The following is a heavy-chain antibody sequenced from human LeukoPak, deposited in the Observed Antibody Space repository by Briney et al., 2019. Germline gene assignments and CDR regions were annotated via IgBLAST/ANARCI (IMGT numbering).Heavy chain of an antibody. CDR3: ARDPIAAAGNVPDY. J-gene: IGHJ4*02. V-gene: IGHV3-53*01. CDR2: IYSGGNT. CDR1: GLTVSTNY. Sequence: GGSLRLSCAASGLTVSTNYMSWVRQSAEKGLEWVSIIYSGGNTYYADSVRGRFTISRDNSKNTLYLQMNSLRAEDTAVYYCARDPIAAAGNVPDYWGQGTLVTVSS. D-gene: IGHD6-13*01.